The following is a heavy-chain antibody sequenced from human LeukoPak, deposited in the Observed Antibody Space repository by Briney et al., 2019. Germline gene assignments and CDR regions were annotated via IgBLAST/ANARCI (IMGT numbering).Heavy chain of an antibody. J-gene: IGHJ5*02. CDR1: GFPFSNYW. CDR3: ARDRGYSTFDN. V-gene: IGHV3-7*01. CDR2: MKEDGGEI. Sequence: PGGSLRLSCAASGFPFSNYWMSWVRQAPGKGLEWVANMKEDGGEINYVDSVEGRFTISRDNAKNSLYLHMNSLRVEDTAVYYCARDRGYSTFDNWGQGTLVTVSS. D-gene: IGHD4-23*01.